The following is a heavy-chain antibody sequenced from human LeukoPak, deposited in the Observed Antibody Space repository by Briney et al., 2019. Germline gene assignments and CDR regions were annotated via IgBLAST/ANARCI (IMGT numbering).Heavy chain of an antibody. Sequence: SETLPLTCTVSGGSISSYYWSWIRQPPGKGLEWIGYIYYSGSTNYNPSLKSRVTISVDTSKNQFSLKLSSVTAADTAVYYCARGRLGELYFDYWGQGTLVTVSS. J-gene: IGHJ4*02. V-gene: IGHV4-59*01. CDR1: GGSISSYY. D-gene: IGHD1-26*01. CDR3: ARGRLGELYFDY. CDR2: IYYSGST.